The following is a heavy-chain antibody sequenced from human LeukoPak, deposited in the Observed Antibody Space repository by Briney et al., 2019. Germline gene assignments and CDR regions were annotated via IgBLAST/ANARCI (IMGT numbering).Heavy chain of an antibody. J-gene: IGHJ4*02. CDR3: ASGDGVQTLNFDS. V-gene: IGHV4-59*01. CDR1: GGSISSYH. CDR2: IYYSGST. Sequence: PSETLSLTCTVSGGSISSYHWSWIRQPPGKGLEWIGYIYYSGSTNYNPSLKSRVTISIDTSKNQFSLKLSSVTAADTAVYYCASGDGVQTLNFDSWGQGTLVTVSS. D-gene: IGHD2-8*01.